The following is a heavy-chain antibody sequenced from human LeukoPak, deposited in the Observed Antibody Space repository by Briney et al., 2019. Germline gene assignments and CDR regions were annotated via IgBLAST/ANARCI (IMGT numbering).Heavy chain of an antibody. CDR3: ARGRNLEWFDY. Sequence: SETLSLTCTASGDSFRSYYWSWIRQPPGKRLEWIGYIYYSGSTYYNPSLKSRVTISVDTSKNQFSLKLNSVTAADTAVYYCARGRNLEWFDYWGQGTLVTVSS. J-gene: IGHJ5*01. D-gene: IGHD3-3*01. CDR1: GDSFRSYY. CDR2: IYYSGST. V-gene: IGHV4-59*01.